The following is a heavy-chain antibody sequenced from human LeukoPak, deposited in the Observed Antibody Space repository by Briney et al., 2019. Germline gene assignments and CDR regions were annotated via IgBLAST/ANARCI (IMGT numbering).Heavy chain of an antibody. CDR2: ISSSGNTI. V-gene: IGHV3-48*03. D-gene: IGHD6-6*01. J-gene: IGHJ3*02. CDR1: EFTFTSYE. Sequence: GGSLRLSCAASEFTFTSYELNWVRQAPGKGLEWVSYISSSGNTISYADSVKGRFTISRDNAKNSLYLQVISLRAEDTAVYYCARGPSIAARYDAFDIWGQGTMVTVSS. CDR3: ARGPSIAARYDAFDI.